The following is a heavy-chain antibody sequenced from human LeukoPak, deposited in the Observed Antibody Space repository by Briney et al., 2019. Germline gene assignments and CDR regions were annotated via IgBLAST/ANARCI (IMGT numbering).Heavy chain of an antibody. Sequence: GASVKVSCKASGYNFTSDGITWVRQAPGQGLEWMGGIIPIFGTANYAQKFQGRVTIIADGSTSTAYMELSSLRSEDTAVYYCASHRSHNKYYFDYWGQGTLVTVSS. J-gene: IGHJ4*02. CDR1: GYNFTSDG. V-gene: IGHV1-69*13. CDR3: ASHRSHNKYYFDY. CDR2: IIPIFGTA. D-gene: IGHD1-1*01.